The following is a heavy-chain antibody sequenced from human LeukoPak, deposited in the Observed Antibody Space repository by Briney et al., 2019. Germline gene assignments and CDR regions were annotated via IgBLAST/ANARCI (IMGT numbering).Heavy chain of an antibody. CDR2: ISGSGGST. V-gene: IGHV3-23*01. CDR1: GFTFDDYG. J-gene: IGHJ4*02. Sequence: PGGSLRLSCAASGFTFDDYGMSWVRQAPGKGLEWVSAISGSGGSTYYADSVKGRFTISRDNSKNTLYLQMNSLRAEDTAVYYCATGRVYFDYWGQGTLVTVSS. CDR3: ATGRVYFDY.